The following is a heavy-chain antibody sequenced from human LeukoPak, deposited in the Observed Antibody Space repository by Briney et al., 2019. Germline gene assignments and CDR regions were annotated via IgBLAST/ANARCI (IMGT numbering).Heavy chain of an antibody. J-gene: IGHJ4*02. CDR1: GGTFSSYA. V-gene: IGHV1-69*13. CDR3: ARVGVSCSGGSCYSDHFDY. CDR2: IIPIFGTA. Sequence: SVKVSCKASGGTFSSYAISWVRQAPGQGLEWMGGIIPIFGTANYAQKFQGRVTITADESTSTAYMELSSLRSEDTAVYHCARVGVSCSGGSCYSDHFDYWGQGTLVTVSS. D-gene: IGHD2-15*01.